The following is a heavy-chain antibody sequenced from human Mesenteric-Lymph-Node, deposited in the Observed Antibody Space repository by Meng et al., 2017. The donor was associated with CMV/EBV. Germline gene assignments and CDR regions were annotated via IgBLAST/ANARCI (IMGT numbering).Heavy chain of an antibody. D-gene: IGHD4-11*01. J-gene: IGHJ6*02. CDR2: ISGSGGST. Sequence: GESLKISCAASGFTFSSYAMSWVRQAPGKGLEWVSAISGSGGSTYYADSMKGRFTISRDNSKNTLYLQMNSLRAEDTAVYYCAKKKEEYSNYDDYYYGMDVWGQGTTVTVSS. V-gene: IGHV3-23*01. CDR1: GFTFSSYA. CDR3: AKKKEEYSNYDDYYYGMDV.